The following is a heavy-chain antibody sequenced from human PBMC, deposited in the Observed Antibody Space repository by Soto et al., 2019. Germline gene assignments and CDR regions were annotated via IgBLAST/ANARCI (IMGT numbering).Heavy chain of an antibody. Sequence: EVQLVESGGGLVQPGGSLRLSCAASGFTFSSYSMNWVRQAPGKGLEWVSYISSSSSTIYYADSVKGRFTITRDNAKNSLYLQRNSLRDEDTAVYYCARVGDDILTGDFDYWGQGTLVTVSS. CDR1: GFTFSSYS. CDR3: ARVGDDILTGDFDY. CDR2: ISSSSSTI. J-gene: IGHJ4*02. V-gene: IGHV3-48*02. D-gene: IGHD3-9*01.